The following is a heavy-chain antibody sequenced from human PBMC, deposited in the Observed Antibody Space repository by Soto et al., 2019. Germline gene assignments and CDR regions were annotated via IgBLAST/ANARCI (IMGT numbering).Heavy chain of an antibody. Sequence: SETLSLTCAVSSASXSSRKWWSWVRQSPGKGLEWVGEIYHSGITYYNPSLKSRVTISLDTSKNQFSLKLSSVTAADTAVYYCARGSSIAGLYYGMDVWGQGTTVTVSS. D-gene: IGHD6-6*01. J-gene: IGHJ6*02. CDR2: IYHSGIT. CDR3: ARGSSIAGLYYGMDV. V-gene: IGHV4-4*02. CDR1: SASXSSRKW.